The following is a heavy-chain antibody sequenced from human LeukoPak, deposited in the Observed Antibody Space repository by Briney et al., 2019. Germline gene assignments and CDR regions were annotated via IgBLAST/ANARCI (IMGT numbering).Heavy chain of an antibody. CDR1: GFTFSDYY. Sequence: PGGSLRLSCAASGFTFSDYYMSCIRQAPGKGLQWVSYISSSGRTIHYADSVKGRFTISSDNAKTSLYLQMNSLRAEDTAIYYCAKVDSGIVATGSPYFDYWGQGTLVTVSS. CDR3: AKVDSGIVATGSPYFDY. CDR2: ISSSGRTI. J-gene: IGHJ4*02. V-gene: IGHV3-11*01. D-gene: IGHD6-13*01.